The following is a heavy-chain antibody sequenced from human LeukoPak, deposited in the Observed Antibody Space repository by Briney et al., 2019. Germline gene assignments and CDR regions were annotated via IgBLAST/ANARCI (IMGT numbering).Heavy chain of an antibody. D-gene: IGHD3-22*01. V-gene: IGHV3-64D*09. CDR3: VKPGDTSGYYLYYFDY. CDR1: GFSFSRYA. Sequence: GGYMRLSCAASGFSFSRYAMHWARQAPGKRLEYVSAISSNGGSTDYADSVKGRFTSSRDNSKNTLYLQISSLRPEDTAVYYCVKPGDTSGYYLYYFDYWGQGPLVPVSS. CDR2: ISSNGGST. J-gene: IGHJ4*02.